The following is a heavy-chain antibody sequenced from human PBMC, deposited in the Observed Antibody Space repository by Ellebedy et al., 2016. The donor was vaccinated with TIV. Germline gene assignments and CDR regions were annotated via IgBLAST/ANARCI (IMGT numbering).Heavy chain of an antibody. CDR2: ISGSGGRT. CDR3: AKDIGIWFGDLDAFDI. V-gene: IGHV3-23*01. J-gene: IGHJ3*02. Sequence: GESLKISYAASGFTFSSYAMSWVRQAPGKGLEWVSAISGSGGRTYYADSVKDRFTISRDNSKSTLYVQMNSLRAEDTAVYYCAKDIGIWFGDLDAFDIWGQGTMVTVSS. CDR1: GFTFSSYA. D-gene: IGHD3-10*01.